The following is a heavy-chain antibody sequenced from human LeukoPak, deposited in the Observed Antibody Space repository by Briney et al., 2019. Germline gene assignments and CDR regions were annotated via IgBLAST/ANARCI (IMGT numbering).Heavy chain of an antibody. CDR3: AEDLRVVKAPDYFDY. J-gene: IGHJ4*02. V-gene: IGHV3-23*01. CDR2: FCGSGGST. CDR1: GLTFSSHA. Sequence: GGSLRLSCAASGLTFSSHAMLWLRQAPGKALDWVSAFCGSGGSTYYADSVKGRFTISRDNSKNTLYLQMNSLRAEDTAVYYCAEDLRVVKAPDYFDYWGQGTLVTVSS. D-gene: IGHD3-22*01.